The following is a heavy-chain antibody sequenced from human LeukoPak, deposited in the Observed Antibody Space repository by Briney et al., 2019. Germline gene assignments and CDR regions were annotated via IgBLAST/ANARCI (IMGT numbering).Heavy chain of an antibody. CDR2: INPNSGGT. D-gene: IGHD3-22*01. V-gene: IGHV1-2*06. CDR1: GGTFSSYA. J-gene: IGHJ4*02. CDR3: ARTYYYDSSGYRKEFDY. Sequence: ASVKVSCKASGGTFSSYAISWVRQAPGQGLEWMGRINPNSGGTNYAQKFQGRVTMTRDTSISTAYMELSRLRSDDTAVYYCARTYYYDSSGYRKEFDYWGQGTLVTVSS.